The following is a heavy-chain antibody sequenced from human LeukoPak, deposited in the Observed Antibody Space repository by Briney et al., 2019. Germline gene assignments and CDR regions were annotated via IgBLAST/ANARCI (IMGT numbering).Heavy chain of an antibody. J-gene: IGHJ6*03. V-gene: IGHV3-30-3*01. CDR1: GFTFSSYA. Sequence: PGGSLRLSCAASGFTFSSYAMHWVRQAPGKGLEWVAVISYDGSNKYYADSVKGRFTISRDNSKNTLYLQMNGLGAEDTAVYYCARDRPYSSGWYYMDVWGKGTTVTVSS. CDR3: ARDRPYSSGWYYMDV. D-gene: IGHD6-19*01. CDR2: ISYDGSNK.